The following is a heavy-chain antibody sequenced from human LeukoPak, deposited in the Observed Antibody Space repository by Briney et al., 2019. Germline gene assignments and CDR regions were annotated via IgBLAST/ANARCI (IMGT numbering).Heavy chain of an antibody. CDR2: FDPEDGET. V-gene: IGHV1-24*01. CDR3: AALDDYDSSGYPPG. J-gene: IGHJ4*02. Sequence: ASVTVSCKASGYTFTSYLTHWVRQAPGKGLEWMGGFDPEDGETIYAQKFQGRVTMTEDTSTDTAYMELSSLRSEDTAVYYCAALDDYDSSGYPPGWGQGTLVTVSS. D-gene: IGHD3-22*01. CDR1: GYTFTSYL.